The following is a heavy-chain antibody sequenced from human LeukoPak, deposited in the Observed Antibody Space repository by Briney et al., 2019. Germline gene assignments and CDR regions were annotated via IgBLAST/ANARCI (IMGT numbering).Heavy chain of an antibody. CDR1: GFSFSSYG. V-gene: IGHV3-30*18. CDR2: TSYDGNKK. D-gene: IGHD1-26*01. J-gene: IGHJ4*02. CDR3: AKNAGRGAPDY. Sequence: GGSLRLSCAASGFSFSSYGMHWVRQVPGKGLEWVAVTSYDGNKKDYADSVKGRFTISRDNSENTLHLQMNSLRVEDSAVYYCAKNAGRGAPDYWGQGTLVTVSS.